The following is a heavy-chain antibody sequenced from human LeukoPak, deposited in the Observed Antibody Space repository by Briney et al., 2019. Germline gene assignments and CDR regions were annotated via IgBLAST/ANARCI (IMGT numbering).Heavy chain of an antibody. Sequence: SETLSLTCTVSGGSISRGSYYWSWIRQPAGKGLEWIGRIYTSGSINYNLSLKSRVTISVGTSKNQCSLKLSSVAAADTAVYYCARDRRSWFDPWGQGTLVTVSS. CDR2: IYTSGSI. CDR3: ARDRRSWFDP. V-gene: IGHV4-61*02. CDR1: GGSISRGSYY. J-gene: IGHJ5*02.